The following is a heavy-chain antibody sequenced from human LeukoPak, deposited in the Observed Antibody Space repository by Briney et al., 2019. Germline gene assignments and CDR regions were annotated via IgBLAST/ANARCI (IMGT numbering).Heavy chain of an antibody. J-gene: IGHJ4*02. CDR1: GYTFTIYY. Sequence: GASVTVSFKGSGYTFTIYYMHWVRQAPGQGLEWMGLINPSGGSTSYTQKFQGRVTITRDTSTSTVYMELSSLISDDTAVYYCATLSGYSSGPIDYWGQGTLVTVSS. CDR2: INPSGGST. V-gene: IGHV1-46*01. CDR3: ATLSGYSSGPIDY. D-gene: IGHD6-19*01.